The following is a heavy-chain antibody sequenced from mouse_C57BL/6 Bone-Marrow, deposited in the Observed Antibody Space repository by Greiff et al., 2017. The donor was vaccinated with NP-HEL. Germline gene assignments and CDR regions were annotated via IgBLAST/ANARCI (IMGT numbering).Heavy chain of an antibody. CDR1: GFSLSTFGMG. Sequence: QVTLKVSGPGILQPSQTLSLTCSFSGFSLSTFGMGVGWIRQPSGKGLEWLAHIWWDDDKYYNPALKSRLTISKATSKNQVFLRIANVDTADTATYYCARIEENYYGSSPYYFDYGGKGTTLTVSS. CDR2: IWWDDDK. V-gene: IGHV8-8*01. CDR3: ARIEENYYGSSPYYFDY. J-gene: IGHJ2*01. D-gene: IGHD1-1*01.